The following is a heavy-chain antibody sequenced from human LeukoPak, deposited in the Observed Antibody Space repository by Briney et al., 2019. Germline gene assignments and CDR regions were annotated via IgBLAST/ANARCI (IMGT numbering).Heavy chain of an antibody. Sequence: PGGSLRLSCAASGFTVSSNYMSWVRQAPGKGLEWVSVIYSGGSTYYADSVKGRLTISRDNSKNTLYLQMNSLRAEDTAVYYCARDLATGDYDYWGQGTLVTVSS. J-gene: IGHJ4*02. CDR2: IYSGGST. CDR3: ARDLATGDYDY. D-gene: IGHD4-17*01. V-gene: IGHV3-66*01. CDR1: GFTVSSNY.